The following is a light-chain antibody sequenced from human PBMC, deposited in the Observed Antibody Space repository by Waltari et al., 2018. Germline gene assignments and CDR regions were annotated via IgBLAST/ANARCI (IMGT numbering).Light chain of an antibody. J-gene: IGKJ3*01. CDR2: AAS. CDR1: HHIDKN. V-gene: IGKV1-39*01. CDR3: QQYLT. Sequence: IQMTQSPSSLSASRGDRVTITCRASHHIDKNFNWYQQKPGKAPKLLIYAASTLQSGVPSRFTGSGYGTDFTLTISSLQPDDFATYYCQQYLTFGPGTKVDIK.